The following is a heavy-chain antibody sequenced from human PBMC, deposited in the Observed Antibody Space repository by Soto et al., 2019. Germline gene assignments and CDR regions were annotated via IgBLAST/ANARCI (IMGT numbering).Heavy chain of an antibody. J-gene: IGHJ6*02. CDR2: INPNSGGT. V-gene: IGHV1-2*02. CDR1: GYTFTGYY. Sequence: ASVKVSCKASGYTFTGYYMHWVRQAPGQGLEWMGWINPNSGGTNYAQKFQGRVTMTRDTSISTAYMELSRLRSDDTAVYYCARAHRSYIAAASTPAYYYYGMDVWGQGTTVTVSS. CDR3: ARAHRSYIAAASTPAYYYYGMDV. D-gene: IGHD6-13*01.